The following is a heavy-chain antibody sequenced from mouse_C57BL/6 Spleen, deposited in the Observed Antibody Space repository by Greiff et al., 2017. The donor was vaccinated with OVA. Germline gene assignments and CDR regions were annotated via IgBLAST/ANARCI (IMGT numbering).Heavy chain of an antibody. D-gene: IGHD2-3*01. CDR1: GYTFTSYW. Sequence: QVQLQQPGAELVKPGASVKMSCKASGYTFTSYWITWVKQRPGQGLEWIGDIYPGSGSTNYNEKFKSKATLTVDTSSSTAYMQLSSLTSEDSAVYYCARYPPSGYYWFAYWGQGTLVTVSA. J-gene: IGHJ3*01. V-gene: IGHV1-55*01. CDR3: ARYPPSGYYWFAY. CDR2: IYPGSGST.